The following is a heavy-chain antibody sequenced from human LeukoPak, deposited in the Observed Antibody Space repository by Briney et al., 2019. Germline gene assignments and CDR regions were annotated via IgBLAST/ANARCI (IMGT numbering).Heavy chain of an antibody. J-gene: IGHJ3*02. D-gene: IGHD6-13*01. CDR1: GGSISSYY. V-gene: IGHV4-59*01. CDR3: ARDRPYSSSWVGDAFDI. CDR2: IYYSGST. Sequence: SSETLSLTCTVSGGSISSYYWSWIRQPPGKGLEWIGYIYYSGSTNYNPSLKSRVTISVDTSKNQFSLKLSSVPAADTAVYYCARDRPYSSSWVGDAFDIWGQGTMVTVSS.